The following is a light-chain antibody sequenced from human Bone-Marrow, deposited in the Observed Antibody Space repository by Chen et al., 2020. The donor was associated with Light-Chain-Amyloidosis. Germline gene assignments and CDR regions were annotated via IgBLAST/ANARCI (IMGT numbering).Light chain of an antibody. CDR3: QSYQGSSQGV. Sequence: NFMLTHPHSVSESPGKTVIISCTRSSGSIATNYVQWYQQRPGSSPTTVIYEDDQRPSGVPDRFSGSIDRSSNSAALTISGLKAEEEAADCCQSYQGSSQGVFGGGTKLTVL. CDR2: EDD. J-gene: IGLJ3*02. CDR1: SGSIATNY. V-gene: IGLV6-57*01.